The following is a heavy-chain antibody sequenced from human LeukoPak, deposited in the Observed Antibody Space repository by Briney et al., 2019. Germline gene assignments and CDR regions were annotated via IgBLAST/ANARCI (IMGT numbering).Heavy chain of an antibody. J-gene: IGHJ2*01. CDR1: GGSISSGSYY. CDR2: IYTSGST. CDR3: ARTHSSGWSGSYWYFDF. Sequence: PSQTLSLTCTLSGGSISSGSYYWSWIRQPAGKRLEWIGRIYTSGSTNYNPSLKSRVTISVDTSKNQFSLKLSSVTAADTAVYYCARTHSSGWSGSYWYFDFWGRGTLVTVSS. V-gene: IGHV4-61*02. D-gene: IGHD6-19*01.